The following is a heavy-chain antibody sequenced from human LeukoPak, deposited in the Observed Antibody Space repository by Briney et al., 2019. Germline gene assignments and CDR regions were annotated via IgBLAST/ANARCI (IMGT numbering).Heavy chain of an antibody. J-gene: IGHJ4*02. Sequence: GGSLRLSCVASGFSFSSNGIHWVRQAPGKGLGWVAIISNDGSNKNYADSVQGRFTISRDNSKNTVYLQMNSVRVEDTAVYYCAKDLYDTGGYVDYWGQGTLVTVSS. CDR2: ISNDGSNK. D-gene: IGHD3-22*01. CDR3: AKDLYDTGGYVDY. V-gene: IGHV3-30*18. CDR1: GFSFSSNG.